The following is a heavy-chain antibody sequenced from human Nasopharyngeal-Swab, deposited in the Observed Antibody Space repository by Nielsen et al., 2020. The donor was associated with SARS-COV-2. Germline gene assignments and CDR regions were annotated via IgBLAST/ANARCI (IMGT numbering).Heavy chain of an antibody. CDR3: ARPLSRDSTWTTEANWFDP. D-gene: IGHD6-13*01. CDR1: GYTFRSYW. CDR2: IDEDGRIT. V-gene: IGHV3-74*01. Sequence: GESLKISCAGSGYTFRSYWMHWVRQVPGKGLVWVARIDEDGRITDYADSVKGRFTISRDNSENTVYLQMNSLRAEDTALYHCARPLSRDSTWTTEANWFDPWGQGTLVTVSS. J-gene: IGHJ5*02.